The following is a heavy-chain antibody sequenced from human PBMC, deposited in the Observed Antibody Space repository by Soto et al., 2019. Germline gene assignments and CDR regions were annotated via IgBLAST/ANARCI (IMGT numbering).Heavy chain of an antibody. V-gene: IGHV3-30*03. Sequence: QVQLVESGGGVVQPGRSLRLSCAASGFTFSSYGMHWVRQAPGKGLEWVAVISYDGSNKYYADSVKGRFTISRDNSKNTLYLQMNSLRAEDTAVYYCAAYTIFLSLEDYWGQGTLVTVSS. D-gene: IGHD3-9*01. CDR3: AAYTIFLSLEDY. CDR1: GFTFSSYG. J-gene: IGHJ4*02. CDR2: ISYDGSNK.